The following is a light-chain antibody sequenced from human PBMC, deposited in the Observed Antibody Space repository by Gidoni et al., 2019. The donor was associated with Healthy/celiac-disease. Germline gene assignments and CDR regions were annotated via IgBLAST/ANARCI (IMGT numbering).Light chain of an antibody. Sequence: EIVLTQSPATLSLSPGERATLSCRASQSVSSYLAWYQQKPGQAPRRLIYDASNRATGIPARFSGSGSGTDFTRTISSREPEDLAVYYCQQRSNWPPWTFGQGTKVEIK. CDR1: QSVSSY. CDR3: QQRSNWPPWT. CDR2: DAS. V-gene: IGKV3-11*01. J-gene: IGKJ1*01.